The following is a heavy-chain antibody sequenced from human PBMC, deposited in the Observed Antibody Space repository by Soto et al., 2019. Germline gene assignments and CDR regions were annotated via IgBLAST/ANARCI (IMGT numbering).Heavy chain of an antibody. CDR2: ISAYNGNT. CDR3: ARGRLCSGGSCYYGVDY. J-gene: IGHJ4*02. D-gene: IGHD2-15*01. V-gene: IGHV1-18*01. CDR1: GYTFTSYG. Sequence: ASVKVSCKASGYTFTSYGISWVRQAPGQGLEWMGWISAYNGNTNYAQKLQGRVTMTTDTSTSTSYMELRSLRSDDTAVYYCARGRLCSGGSCYYGVDYWGQGTLVTVSS.